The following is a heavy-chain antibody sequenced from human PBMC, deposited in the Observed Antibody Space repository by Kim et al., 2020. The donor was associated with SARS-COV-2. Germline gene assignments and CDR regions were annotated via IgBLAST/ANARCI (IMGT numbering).Heavy chain of an antibody. CDR2: IYYSGST. Sequence: SETLSLTCTVSGGSISSGSYYWSWIRQHPGKGLEWIGYIYYSGSTYYNPSLKSRVTISVDTSKNQFSLKLSSVTAADTAVYYCAREGGSYSPPHYWGQGTLVTVSS. J-gene: IGHJ4*02. D-gene: IGHD3-10*01. V-gene: IGHV4-31*03. CDR3: AREGGSYSPPHY. CDR1: GGSISSGSYY.